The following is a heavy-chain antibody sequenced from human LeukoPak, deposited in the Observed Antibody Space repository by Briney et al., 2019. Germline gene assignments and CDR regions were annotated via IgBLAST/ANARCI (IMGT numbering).Heavy chain of an antibody. Sequence: PGGSLRLSCAASGLTFSTYGMNWVRQGPGKGLEWVSGISDSGGSTYYADSVKGRFTISSVNSKNTLYLQMNSLRGEDTAVYYCANLPTMSSSVPWGQGTLVTVSS. V-gene: IGHV3-23*01. CDR3: ANLPTMSSSVP. J-gene: IGHJ4*02. D-gene: IGHD6-6*01. CDR1: GLTFSTYG. CDR2: ISDSGGST.